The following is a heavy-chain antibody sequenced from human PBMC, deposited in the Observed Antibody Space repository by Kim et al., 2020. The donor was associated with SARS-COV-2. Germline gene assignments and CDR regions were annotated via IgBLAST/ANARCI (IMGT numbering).Heavy chain of an antibody. V-gene: IGHV4-59*11. D-gene: IGHD3-22*01. CDR3: ARDRHENNYYYDATGPRWFDP. J-gene: IGHJ5*02. CDR1: GASISSHY. CDR2: VYYNGNI. Sequence: PSETLSLTCTVSGASISSHYWSWIRQPPGKGLEWIGDVYYNGNINYNPSVKRRVTISMDTSKNHFSLKLDSVTAADTAVYYCARDRHENNYYYDATGPRWFDPWGQGPLVAVSS.